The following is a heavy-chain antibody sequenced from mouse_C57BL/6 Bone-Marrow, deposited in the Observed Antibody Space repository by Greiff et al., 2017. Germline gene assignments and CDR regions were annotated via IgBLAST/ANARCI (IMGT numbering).Heavy chain of an antibody. CDR1: GYTFTSYW. J-gene: IGHJ4*01. D-gene: IGHD2-4*01. CDR2: INPSNGGT. CDR3: ARGLRRKFGAMDY. V-gene: IGHV1-53*01. Sequence: QVQLQQPGTELVKPGASVKLSCKASGYTFTSYWMHWVKQRPGQGLEWIGNINPSNGGTNYNEKFKSKATLTVDKSSSTAYMQRSSLTSEDSAVYYCARGLRRKFGAMDYWGQGTSVTVSS.